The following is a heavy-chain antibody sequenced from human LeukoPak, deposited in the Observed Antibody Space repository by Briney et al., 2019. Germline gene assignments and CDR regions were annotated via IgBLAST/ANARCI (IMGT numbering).Heavy chain of an antibody. CDR3: AKDMNSWRDGSGLGDYFDY. CDR1: GFTFSSYA. Sequence: HPGGSLRLSCAASGFTFSSYAMSWVRQAPGKGLEWISGTSGSGRSIHYADSVKGRFTISRDNSKNTLYLQMNSLRADDTAVYYCAKDMNSWRDGSGLGDYFDYWGQGTLVTVSS. CDR2: TSGSGRSI. V-gene: IGHV3-23*01. J-gene: IGHJ4*02. D-gene: IGHD6-19*01.